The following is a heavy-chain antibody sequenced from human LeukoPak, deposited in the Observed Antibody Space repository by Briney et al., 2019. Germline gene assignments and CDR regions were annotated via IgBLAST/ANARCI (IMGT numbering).Heavy chain of an antibody. CDR2: ISAYNGNT. Sequence: GASVKVSCKASGYTFTSYGISWVRQAPGQGLEWMGWISAYNGNTNYAQKLQGRVTMTTDTPTSTVYMELSSLRSEDTAVYYCAREQDYYDSSGYYGAAFDIWGQGTMVTVSS. D-gene: IGHD3-22*01. J-gene: IGHJ3*02. CDR3: AREQDYYDSSGYYGAAFDI. CDR1: GYTFTSYG. V-gene: IGHV1-18*01.